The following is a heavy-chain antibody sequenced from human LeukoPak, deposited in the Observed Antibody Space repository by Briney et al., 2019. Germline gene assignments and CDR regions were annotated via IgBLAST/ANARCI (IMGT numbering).Heavy chain of an antibody. CDR1: GFTFSTYS. J-gene: IGHJ3*01. V-gene: IGHV3-48*04. D-gene: IGHD4-23*01. CDR2: ISSSSSTI. CDR3: ARDPMYNGGNSGAFDF. Sequence: GGSLRLSCAASGFTFSTYSMNWVRQAPGKGLEWVSYISSSSSTIYYADSVKGRFTISRDNAQNSLWLQMNSLRAEDTAVYYCARDPMYNGGNSGAFDFWGQGTLVTVSS.